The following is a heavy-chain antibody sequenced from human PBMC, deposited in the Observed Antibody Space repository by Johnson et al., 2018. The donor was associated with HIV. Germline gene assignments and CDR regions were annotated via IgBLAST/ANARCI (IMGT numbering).Heavy chain of an antibody. CDR1: GFTFSSYA. D-gene: IGHD3-10*01. J-gene: IGHJ3*02. CDR2: ISYDGSNK. V-gene: IGHV3-30*14. Sequence: VQLVESGGGLVQPGGSLRLSCAASGFTFSSYAMHWVRQAPGKGLEWVAVISYDGSNKYYADSVKGRFTISRDNSKYTLYLQMNSLRAEDTAVYYCARLPSWRGAFDIWGQGTMVTVSS. CDR3: ARLPSWRGAFDI.